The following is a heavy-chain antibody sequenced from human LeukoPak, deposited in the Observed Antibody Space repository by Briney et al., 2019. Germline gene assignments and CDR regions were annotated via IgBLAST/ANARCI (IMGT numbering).Heavy chain of an antibody. J-gene: IGHJ5*02. D-gene: IGHD2-15*01. CDR1: GFTFSSYA. CDR2: ISGSGGNT. V-gene: IGHV3-23*01. Sequence: GGSLRLSCAASGFTFSSYAMSWVRQAPGKGLDWVSAISGSGGNTYYADSVKGRFTISRDNSKNTLYLQMNSLRAEDTAVYYCAKPDVGVAAPSAWGQGTLVTVSS. CDR3: AKPDVGVAAPSA.